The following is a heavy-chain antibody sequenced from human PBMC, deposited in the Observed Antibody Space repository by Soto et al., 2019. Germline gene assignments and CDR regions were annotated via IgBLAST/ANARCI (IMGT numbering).Heavy chain of an antibody. V-gene: IGHV1-8*01. J-gene: IGHJ3*02. CDR3: ARGQRFLEWLFQVASKDAFDI. CDR1: GYTFTSYD. Sequence: ASVKVSCKASGYTFTSYDSNWVRQATGQGLEWMGWMNPNSGNTGYAQKFQGRVTMTRNTSISTAYMELSSLRSEDTAVYYCARGQRFLEWLFQVASKDAFDIWGQGTMVTVSS. CDR2: MNPNSGNT. D-gene: IGHD3-3*01.